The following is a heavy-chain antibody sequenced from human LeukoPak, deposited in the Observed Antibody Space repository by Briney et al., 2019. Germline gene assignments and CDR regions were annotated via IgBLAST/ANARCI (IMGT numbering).Heavy chain of an antibody. D-gene: IGHD1-14*01. CDR3: ARWNHASHWFDP. CDR2: TYYMSKWYN. Sequence: SQTLSLTCAISGDSVPSNSAAWNWIRQSPSRGLEWLGRTYYMSKWYNDYAVSVKSRITMNPDTSKNQFSLQLNSVTPEDTAVYYCARWNHASHWFDPWGQGTLVTVSS. J-gene: IGHJ5*02. CDR1: GDSVPSNSAA. V-gene: IGHV6-1*01.